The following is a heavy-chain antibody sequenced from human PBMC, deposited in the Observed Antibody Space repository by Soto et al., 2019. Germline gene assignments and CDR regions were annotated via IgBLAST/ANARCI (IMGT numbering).Heavy chain of an antibody. Sequence: QLQLQESGSGLVKPSQTLSLTCAVSGGSISSGGYSWSWIRQPPGKGLEWIGYIYHSGSTYYNPSLKSRVTISVDRSKNQFSLQLSSVPAADTAVYYCASRRDGYNSYGYWGQGTLVTVSS. CDR2: IYHSGST. CDR1: GGSISSGGYS. J-gene: IGHJ4*02. V-gene: IGHV4-30-2*01. CDR3: ASRRDGYNSYGY. D-gene: IGHD5-12*01.